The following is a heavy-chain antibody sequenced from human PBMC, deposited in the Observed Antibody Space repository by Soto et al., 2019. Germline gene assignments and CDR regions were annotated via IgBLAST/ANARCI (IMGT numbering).Heavy chain of an antibody. D-gene: IGHD6-6*01. J-gene: IGHJ6*02. CDR2: IYPGDSDT. Sequence: GESLKISCKGSGYSFTSYWIGWVRQMPGKGLEWMGIIYPGDSDTRYSPSFQGQVTISADKSISTAYLQWSSLKASDTAMYYCARFSSSSARVDYYYGMDVWGQGTTVTVSS. CDR3: ARFSSSSARVDYYYGMDV. CDR1: GYSFTSYW. V-gene: IGHV5-51*01.